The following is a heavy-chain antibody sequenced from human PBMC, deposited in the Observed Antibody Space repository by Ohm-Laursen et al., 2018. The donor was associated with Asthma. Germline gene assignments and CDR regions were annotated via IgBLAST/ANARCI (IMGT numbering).Heavy chain of an antibody. J-gene: IGHJ1*01. CDR1: GYTFSRYS. CDR3: ARIGPEWELPGREYSLHH. D-gene: IGHD1-26*01. CDR2: ISTASSFI. Sequence: SLRLSCAPSGYTFSRYSIHWVRQVPGKGLEWVASISTASSFIYYADSVRGRFTTSRDNARNSVYLQMNSLRAEDTALYYCARIGPEWELPGREYSLHHWGEGALVTGSS. V-gene: IGHV3-21*01.